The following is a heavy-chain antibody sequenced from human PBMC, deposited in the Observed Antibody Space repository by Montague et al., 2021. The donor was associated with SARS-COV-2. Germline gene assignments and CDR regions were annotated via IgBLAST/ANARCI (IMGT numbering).Heavy chain of an antibody. CDR3: TTDVSSSWDANNLFDP. J-gene: IGHJ5*02. CDR1: GFTFSNAW. Sequence: SLRLSCAASGFTFSNAWMSWVRQTPGKGLEWVGRIRSKTDGGTTYYAXPVKGRFTTSRDDSRKTLYLQMNSLNTDDTAVYYCTTDVSSSWDANNLFDPWGQGTLVTVSS. V-gene: IGHV3-15*01. CDR2: IRSKTDGGTT. D-gene: IGHD6-13*01.